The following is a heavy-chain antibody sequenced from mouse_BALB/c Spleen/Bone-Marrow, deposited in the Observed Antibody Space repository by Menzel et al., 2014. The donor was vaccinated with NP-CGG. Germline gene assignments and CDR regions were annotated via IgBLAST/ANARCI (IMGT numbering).Heavy chain of an antibody. CDR3: AVYDYEGFAY. D-gene: IGHD2-4*01. CDR1: GFNIKDTY. CDR2: IDPANGNT. V-gene: IGHV14-3*02. J-gene: IGHJ3*01. Sequence: EVQRVESGAELVKPGASVKLSCTASGFNIKDTYMHWVKQRPEQGLEWIGRIDPANGNTKCDPKFQGKATITADTSSNTAYLQLSSLTSEDTAVYYCAVYDYEGFAYWGQGTLVTVSA.